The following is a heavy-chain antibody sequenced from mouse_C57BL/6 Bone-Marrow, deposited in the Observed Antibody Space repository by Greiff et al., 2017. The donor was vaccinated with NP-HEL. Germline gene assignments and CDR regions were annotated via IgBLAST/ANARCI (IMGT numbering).Heavy chain of an antibody. V-gene: IGHV3-6*01. CDR1: GYSITSGYY. J-gene: IGHJ1*03. Sequence: DVKLQESGPGLVKPSQSLSLTCSVTGYSITSGYYWNWIRQFPGNKLEWMGYISYDGSNNYNPSLKNRISITRDTSKNQFFLKLNSVTTEDTATYYCAREGWLLRYFDVWGTGTTVTVSS. CDR2: ISYDGSN. CDR3: AREGWLLRYFDV. D-gene: IGHD2-3*01.